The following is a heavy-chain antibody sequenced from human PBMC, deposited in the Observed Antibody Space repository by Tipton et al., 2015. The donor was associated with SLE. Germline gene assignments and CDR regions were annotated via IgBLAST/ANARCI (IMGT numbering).Heavy chain of an antibody. J-gene: IGHJ4*02. D-gene: IGHD2-2*01. V-gene: IGHV4-34*01. CDR1: GGSFSGYY. CDR3: ARRCCSGPSCYFDN. CDR2: FSYSGST. Sequence: TLSLTCAVYGGSFSGYYWSWIRQPPGKGLEWIGTFSYSGSTYSNPSLKSRVTISVDTSKNQFSLKMSSLTAADTAFYYCARRCCSGPSCYFDNWGQGTLVTVSS.